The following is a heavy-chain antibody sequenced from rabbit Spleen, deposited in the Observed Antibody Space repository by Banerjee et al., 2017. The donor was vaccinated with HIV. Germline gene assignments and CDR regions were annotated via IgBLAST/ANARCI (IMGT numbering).Heavy chain of an antibody. CDR2: IDAGSGGSD. J-gene: IGHJ4*01. Sequence: QSLEESGGDLVKPGASLTLTCTASGFSFSSSYYMCWVRQAPGKGLEWIACIDAGSGGSDYYASWAKGRFTISRTSSTTVTLQMTSLTAADTATYFCARSAGYGSNDNGNLWGPGTLVTVS. V-gene: IGHV1S40*01. CDR3: ARSAGYGSNDNGNL. D-gene: IGHD6-1*01. CDR1: GFSFSSSYY.